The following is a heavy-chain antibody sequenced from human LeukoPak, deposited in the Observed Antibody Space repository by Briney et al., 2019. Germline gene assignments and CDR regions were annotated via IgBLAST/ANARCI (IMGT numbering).Heavy chain of an antibody. CDR2: ISGSGGST. Sequence: GESLRLSCTVSGFTVSGNSMSWVRQAPGKGLEWVSAISGSGGSTYYADSVKGRFTISRDNSKNTLYLQMNSLRAEGTAVYYCAKDVAKRGYSYGYAFDIWGQGTMVTVSS. V-gene: IGHV3-23*01. J-gene: IGHJ3*02. CDR1: GFTVSGNS. D-gene: IGHD5-18*01. CDR3: AKDVAKRGYSYGYAFDI.